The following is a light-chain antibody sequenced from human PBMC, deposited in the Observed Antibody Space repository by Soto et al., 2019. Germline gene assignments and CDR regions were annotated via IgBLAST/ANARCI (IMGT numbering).Light chain of an antibody. CDR1: QSVSSSY. CDR3: QEYGSSPWT. J-gene: IGKJ1*01. V-gene: IGKV3-20*01. CDR2: GAS. Sequence: EIALTQSQGTLSWSPGEIATLSCRASQSVSSSYLAWYQQKPGQAPRPLIYGASSRAIGIPDRFSGSGSGTDFSLTISRLEPEDCAVYYCQEYGSSPWTVGQGNQVEIK.